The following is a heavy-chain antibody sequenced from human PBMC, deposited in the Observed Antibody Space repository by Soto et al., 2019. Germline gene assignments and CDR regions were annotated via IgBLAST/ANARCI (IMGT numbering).Heavy chain of an antibody. V-gene: IGHV3-48*03. J-gene: IGHJ3*01. CDR2: IHPGGQTI. CDR1: GFTFSSSE. Sequence: PGGSLRLSSAASGFTFSSSEMYWVRQAPGKGLEWISYIHPGGQTIFYAESVKGRFTISRDNAKHSVYLQMNSLRAEDTAVYYCARQGSRWGRGTKVTV. CDR3: ARQGSR. D-gene: IGHD2-15*01.